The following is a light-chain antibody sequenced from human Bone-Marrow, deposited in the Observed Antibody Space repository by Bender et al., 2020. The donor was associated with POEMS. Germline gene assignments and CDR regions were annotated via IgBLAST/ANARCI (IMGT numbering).Light chain of an antibody. CDR2: SSH. V-gene: IGLV1-44*01. CDR3: AVWDDSLNGWV. Sequence: QSVLTQPPSASGTPGQRVTISCSGGSSNIGAHAVNWYQHLPGTAPKLLIYSSHRRPSEVPDRFSGSRSGTSASLAISGLQSEDEADYYCAVWDDSLNGWVFGGGTK. J-gene: IGLJ3*02. CDR1: SSNIGAHA.